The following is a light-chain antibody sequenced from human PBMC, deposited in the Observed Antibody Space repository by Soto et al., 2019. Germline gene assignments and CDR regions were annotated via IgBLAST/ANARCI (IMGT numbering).Light chain of an antibody. V-gene: IGLV2-8*01. CDR1: SSDVGGYDY. Sequence: QSALTQPPSASGSPGQSVTISCTGTSSDVGGYDYVSWYQQHPGKAPKLMIYAVTKRPSGVPDRFSGSKSGNTASLTVSGLQAEDEADYYGSSYAGSGNFPYVFGTGTKLTVL. J-gene: IGLJ1*01. CDR2: AVT. CDR3: SSYAGSGNFPYV.